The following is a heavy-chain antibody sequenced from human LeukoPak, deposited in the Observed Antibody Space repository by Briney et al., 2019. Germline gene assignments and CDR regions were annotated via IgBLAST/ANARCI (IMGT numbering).Heavy chain of an antibody. J-gene: IGHJ4*02. Sequence: GGSLRLSCTASGFTFSGFNIHWVRQAPGRGLGWVSCISSSSSYRYYADSVKGRFTISRDNAKNSVYLQMNSLRAEDTAVYYCARDGSSSWYYYWGQGTLVTVSS. CDR2: ISSSSSYR. D-gene: IGHD6-13*01. V-gene: IGHV3-21*01. CDR3: ARDGSSSWYYY. CDR1: GFTFSGFN.